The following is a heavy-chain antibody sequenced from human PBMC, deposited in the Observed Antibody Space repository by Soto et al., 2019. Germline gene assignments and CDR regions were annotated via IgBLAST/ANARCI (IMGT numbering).Heavy chain of an antibody. CDR3: ASLAIGTIIRGAPDF. CDR2: ISSGGSSI. D-gene: IGHD3-10*01. Sequence: GGSLRLSCAASGFTFSDYYMTWIRQAPGKGLEWVSYISSGGSSIYYADSVKGRFTISRDNAKNSLYLQMSSLRAEDTAMYYCASLAIGTIIRGAPDFWGQGTLVTVSS. CDR1: GFTFSDYY. J-gene: IGHJ4*02. V-gene: IGHV3-11*01.